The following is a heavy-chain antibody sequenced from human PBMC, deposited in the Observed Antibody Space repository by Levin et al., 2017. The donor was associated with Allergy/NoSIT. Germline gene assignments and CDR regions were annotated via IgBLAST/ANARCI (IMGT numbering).Heavy chain of an antibody. CDR1: GASISSGGYS. J-gene: IGHJ6*03. D-gene: IGHD4-17*01. Sequence: SETLSLTCTVSGASISSGGYSWSWIRQHPGKGLEWIGHIYYSGNTYYNPSLKSRVTISLDTSKNQFSLTLSSVTAADTAVYYCAGGKGAGTTGAAIYYYNFMDVWGQGTTVTVSS. CDR3: AGGKGAGTTGAAIYYYNFMDV. CDR2: IYYSGNT. V-gene: IGHV4-31*03.